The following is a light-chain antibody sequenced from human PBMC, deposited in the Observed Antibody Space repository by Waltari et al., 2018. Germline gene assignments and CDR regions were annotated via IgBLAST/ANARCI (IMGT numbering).Light chain of an antibody. Sequence: DIQVTQSPSTLSASVGDRVTITCRASQSIYNWLAWYQQKPGKAPKLLIYKASRLDSGVPSRFSGSGSGTEFSLTISSLQPDDSATYYCQHYDRFSAAFGQGTQVEIK. V-gene: IGKV1-5*03. CDR1: QSIYNW. J-gene: IGKJ1*01. CDR2: KAS. CDR3: QHYDRFSAA.